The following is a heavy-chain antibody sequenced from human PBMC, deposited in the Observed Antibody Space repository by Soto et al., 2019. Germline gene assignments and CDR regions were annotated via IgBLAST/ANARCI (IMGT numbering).Heavy chain of an antibody. V-gene: IGHV4-31*03. CDR1: GASMSSGGYY. Sequence: SETRSLTCTVSGASMSSGGYYWTWIRQSPGKGLEWIGYIYYSGSTYYNPSLESRVAISLDTSRSQFSLTLHSVTAADTAIYYCARDRHNNFFDPWGQGTLVTVSS. D-gene: IGHD6-6*01. CDR2: IYYSGST. CDR3: ARDRHNNFFDP. J-gene: IGHJ5*02.